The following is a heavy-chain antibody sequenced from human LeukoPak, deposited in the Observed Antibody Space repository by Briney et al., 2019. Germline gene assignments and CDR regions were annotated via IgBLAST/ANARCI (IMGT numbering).Heavy chain of an antibody. CDR1: GGSISSYY. J-gene: IGHJ5*02. D-gene: IGHD3-10*01. CDR3: ARQIRDWFDP. V-gene: IGHV4-59*08. CDR2: IYYSGST. Sequence: SETLSLTCTVSGGSISSYYWSWIRQPPGKGLEWIGYIYYSGSTNYNPSLKSQVTISVDTSKNQFSLKLSSVTAADTAVYYCARQIRDWFDPWGQGTLVTVSS.